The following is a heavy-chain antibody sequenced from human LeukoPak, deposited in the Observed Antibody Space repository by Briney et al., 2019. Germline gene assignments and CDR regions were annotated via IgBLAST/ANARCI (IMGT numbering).Heavy chain of an antibody. CDR3: ARADYDTSAYYCPFDY. Sequence: SETLSLTCTVSGGSINGYYWSWIRQPPEKGLEWIGYVYYRGSTNYNPSLKSRVTISVDTAKNQFSLKLSSVSAADTAVYYCARADYDTSAYYCPFDYWGQGTLVTVSS. CDR1: GGSINGYY. D-gene: IGHD3-22*01. CDR2: VYYRGST. J-gene: IGHJ4*02. V-gene: IGHV4-59*01.